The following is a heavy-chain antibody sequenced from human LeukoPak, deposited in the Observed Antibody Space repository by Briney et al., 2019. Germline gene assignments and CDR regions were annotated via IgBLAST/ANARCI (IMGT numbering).Heavy chain of an antibody. D-gene: IGHD3-22*01. CDR1: GFTFSSYW. V-gene: IGHV3-23*01. CDR3: AKDRAPYYYDTSGTTSDY. CDR2: ISGSGGST. Sequence: GGSLRLSCAASGFTFSSYWMSWVRQAPGKGLEWVSAISGSGGSTYYADSVKGRFTISRDNSKNTLYLQMNSLRAEDTAVYYCAKDRAPYYYDTSGTTSDYWGQGTLVTVSS. J-gene: IGHJ4*02.